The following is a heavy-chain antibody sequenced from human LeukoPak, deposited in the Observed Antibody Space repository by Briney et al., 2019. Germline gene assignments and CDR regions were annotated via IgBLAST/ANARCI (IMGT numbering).Heavy chain of an antibody. V-gene: IGHV3-21*01. D-gene: IGHD1-26*01. CDR1: GFTFSSYS. CDR3: ARFVGAITGNPRFDY. J-gene: IGHJ4*02. CDR2: ISSSSSYI. Sequence: GGSLRLSCAASGFTFSSYSMNWVRQAPGKGLEWVSSISSSSSYIYYADSVKGRFTISRDNAKNTLYLQMNSLRAEDTAVYYCARFVGAITGNPRFDYWGQGTLVTVSS.